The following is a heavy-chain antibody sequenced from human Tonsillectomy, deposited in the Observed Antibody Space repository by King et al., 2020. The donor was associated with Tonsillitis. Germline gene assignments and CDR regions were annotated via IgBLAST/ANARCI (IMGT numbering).Heavy chain of an antibody. Sequence: QLVQSGAEVKKPGESLKISCKGSGFNFTSYWIGWVRQIPGKGLEWMGIIYPADSDTRYSPSFQGQVTISVDRSINTAYLQWSSLKASDTAMYYCARSHGDYVGLEDWGQGTLVTVSS. J-gene: IGHJ4*02. CDR2: IYPADSDT. CDR3: ARSHGDYVGLED. CDR1: GFNFTSYW. D-gene: IGHD4-17*01. V-gene: IGHV5-51*01.